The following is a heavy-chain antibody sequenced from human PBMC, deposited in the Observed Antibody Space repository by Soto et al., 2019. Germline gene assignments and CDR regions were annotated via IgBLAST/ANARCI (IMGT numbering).Heavy chain of an antibody. CDR3: AGEKGEVGRYYFDY. Sequence: SVKVSCKASGGTFSSYAISWVRQAPGQGLEWMGGIIPIFGTANYAQKFQGRVTITADESTSTAYMELSSLRSEDTAGYYCAGEKGEVGRYYFDYWGQGTLVTVSS. CDR1: GGTFSSYA. D-gene: IGHD1-26*01. CDR2: IIPIFGTA. V-gene: IGHV1-69*13. J-gene: IGHJ4*02.